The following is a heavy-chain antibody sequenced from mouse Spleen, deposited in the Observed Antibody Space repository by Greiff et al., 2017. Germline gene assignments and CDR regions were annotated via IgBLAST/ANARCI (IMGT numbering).Heavy chain of an antibody. D-gene: IGHD2-4*01. CDR3: ARRYYDSYYFDY. V-gene: IGHV5-6*01. CDR2: ISSGGSYT. J-gene: IGHJ2*01. Sequence: EVQGVESGGDLVKPGGSLKLSCAASGFTFSSYGMSWVRQTPDKRLEWVATISSGGSYTYYPDSVKGRFTISRDNAKNTLYLQMSSLKSEDTAMYYCARRYYDSYYFDYWGQGTTLTVSS. CDR1: GFTFSSYG.